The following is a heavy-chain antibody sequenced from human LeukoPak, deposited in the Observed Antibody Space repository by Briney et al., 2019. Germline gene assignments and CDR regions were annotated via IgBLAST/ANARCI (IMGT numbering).Heavy chain of an antibody. D-gene: IGHD3-3*01. CDR1: GFTFSSYA. Sequence: PGRSLRLSCAASGFTFSSYAMHWVRQAPGKGLEWVAVISYDGSNKSYADSVKGRFTISRDNSKNTLYLQMNSLRAEDTAIYYCARESGYDFWTGSYFDYWGQGTLVTVSS. CDR3: ARESGYDFWTGSYFDY. J-gene: IGHJ4*02. V-gene: IGHV3-30*04. CDR2: ISYDGSNK.